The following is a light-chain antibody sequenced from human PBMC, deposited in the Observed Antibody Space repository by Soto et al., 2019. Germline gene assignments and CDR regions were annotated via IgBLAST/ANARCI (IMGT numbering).Light chain of an antibody. J-gene: IGKJ1*01. CDR2: GAS. CDR1: QSVGTS. V-gene: IGKV3-20*01. CDR3: QQYSGSPRT. Sequence: EVELTQSPGTLSLSLGERGTLSCRASQSVGTSLAWYQQKPGQAPRLLIYGASNRATGIPDRFSGSGSGTDFTLTISKLEPEDFAVYHCQQYSGSPRTFGQGTKVDIK.